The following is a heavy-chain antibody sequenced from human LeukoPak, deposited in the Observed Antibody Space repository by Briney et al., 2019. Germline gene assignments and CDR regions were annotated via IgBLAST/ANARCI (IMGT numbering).Heavy chain of an antibody. D-gene: IGHD3-16*01. CDR2: ISSSSSYI. CDR3: ASGQYDYVWGSYTTNWFDP. V-gene: IGHV3-21*01. J-gene: IGHJ5*02. CDR1: GFTFSNYR. Sequence: PGGSLRLSCAGSGFTFSNYRMNWVRQAPGKGLEWVSSISSSSSYIYYADSVKGRFTISRDNAKNSLYLQMNSLRAEDTAVYYCASGQYDYVWGSYTTNWFDPWGQGTLVTVSS.